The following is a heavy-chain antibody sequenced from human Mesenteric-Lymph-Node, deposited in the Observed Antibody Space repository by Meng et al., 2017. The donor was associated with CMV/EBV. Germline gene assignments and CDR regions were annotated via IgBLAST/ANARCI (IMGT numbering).Heavy chain of an antibody. D-gene: IGHD6-13*01. J-gene: IGHJ4*02. CDR3: ARVIAAGVYPPPTYYFDY. CDR2: MNPNRGNT. CDR1: FNSYD. Sequence: FNSYDINWVRPATGQGLEWMGWMNPNRGNTGYAQKFQGRVTISMNTSISTAYMELSSLRSEDTALYYCARVIAAGVYPPPTYYFDYWGQGTLVTVSS. V-gene: IGHV1-8*03.